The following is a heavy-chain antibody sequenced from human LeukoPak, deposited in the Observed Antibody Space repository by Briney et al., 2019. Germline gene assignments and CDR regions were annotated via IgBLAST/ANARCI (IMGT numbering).Heavy chain of an antibody. CDR1: GGSISSYY. V-gene: IGHV4-59*08. CDR2: IYYSGST. CDR3: ARQGGYSGHDYFDY. Sequence: SETLSLTCTPSGGSISSYYWSWIRQPPGKGLEWIGNIYYSGSTNYSPSLKTRVTISVDTSKNQFSLKLSSVTAADTAVYYCARQGGYSGHDYFDYWGQGTLVTVSS. D-gene: IGHD5-12*01. J-gene: IGHJ4*02.